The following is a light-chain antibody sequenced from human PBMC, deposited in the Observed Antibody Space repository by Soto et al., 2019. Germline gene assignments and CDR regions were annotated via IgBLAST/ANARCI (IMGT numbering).Light chain of an antibody. CDR3: QHRKNWPIT. CDR1: ESVSTS. CDR2: DAS. Sequence: EIVLTQSPATLSLSPGERATLSCRASESVSTSLIWYQQRPGQPPRLLIYDASNRATGIPARFSGSGSGTDFTLTISSLEPEDFAVYYCQHRKNWPITFGQGTRLEIK. V-gene: IGKV3-11*01. J-gene: IGKJ5*01.